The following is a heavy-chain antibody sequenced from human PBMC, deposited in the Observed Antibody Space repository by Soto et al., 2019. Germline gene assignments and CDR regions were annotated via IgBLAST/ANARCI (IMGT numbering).Heavy chain of an antibody. V-gene: IGHV3-23*01. CDR1: GFMVSHYD. CDR3: AKPRNGYNWGAFDI. J-gene: IGHJ3*02. D-gene: IGHD5-12*01. CDR2: LSGGSVTT. Sequence: EVEMFESGGGLVQPGGSLRLSCVVSGFMVSHYDMNWVRQAPGKGLEWVSGLSGGSVTTYYADSVKGRFTISINNSKNPLLLTMNSLRVYETALYYCAKPRNGYNWGAFDIWGQGTLVTV.